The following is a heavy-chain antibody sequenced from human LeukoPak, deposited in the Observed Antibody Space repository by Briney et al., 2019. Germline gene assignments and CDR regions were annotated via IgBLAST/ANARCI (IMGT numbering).Heavy chain of an antibody. J-gene: IGHJ4*02. D-gene: IGHD6-19*01. Sequence: PSETLSLTCAVSGYSISSGYYWGWIRQLPGKGLEWIGSIYHSGSTYYNPSLKSRVTISVDTSKNQFSLKPSSVTAADTAVYYCARDSRAGYSSGWYLIDYWGQGTLVTVSS. CDR1: GYSISSGYY. CDR3: ARDSRAGYSSGWYLIDY. V-gene: IGHV4-38-2*02. CDR2: IYHSGST.